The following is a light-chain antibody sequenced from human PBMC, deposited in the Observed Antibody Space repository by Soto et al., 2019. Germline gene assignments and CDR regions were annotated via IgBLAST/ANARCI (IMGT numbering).Light chain of an antibody. V-gene: IGLV1-44*01. CDR2: GHN. J-gene: IGLJ2*01. CDR1: TSNIGRND. Sequence: VLTQPPSASGTPGQRVSISCSGSTSNIGRNDVNWYQQLPGTAPKLLIYGHNQRPSGVPERFSGSKSGTSASLAISGLQSEDEADYYCASWDDSLNAPVFGGGTKVTVL. CDR3: ASWDDSLNAPV.